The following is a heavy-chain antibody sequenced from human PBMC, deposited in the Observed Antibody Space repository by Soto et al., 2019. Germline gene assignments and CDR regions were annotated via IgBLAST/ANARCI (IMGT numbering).Heavy chain of an antibody. CDR1: GGSFSGYY. CDR2: INHSGST. J-gene: IGHJ6*02. Sequence: PSETLSLTCAVYGGSFSGYYWSWIRQPPGKGLEWIGEINHSGSTNYNPSLKSRVTISVDTSKNQISLKLSSVTAADTAVYYCARGAYPEYDYYYYGMDVWGQGTTVTVSS. CDR3: ARGAYPEYDYYYYGMDV. D-gene: IGHD3-3*01. V-gene: IGHV4-34*01.